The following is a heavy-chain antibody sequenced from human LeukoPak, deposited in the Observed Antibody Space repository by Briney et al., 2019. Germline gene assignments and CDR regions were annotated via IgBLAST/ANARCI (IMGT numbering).Heavy chain of an antibody. Sequence: SETLSLTCAVYGGSFSGYYWSWIRQPPGKGLEWIGEINHSGSTNYNPSLKSRVTISVDTSKNQFSLKLSSVTAADTAVYYCARVVGPARFQNWGQGTLVTVSS. J-gene: IGHJ4*02. CDR1: GGSFSGYY. CDR3: ARVVGPARFQN. D-gene: IGHD2-15*01. CDR2: INHSGST. V-gene: IGHV4-34*01.